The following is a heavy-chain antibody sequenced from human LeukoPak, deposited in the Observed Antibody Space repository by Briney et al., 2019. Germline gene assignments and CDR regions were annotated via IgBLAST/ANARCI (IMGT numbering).Heavy chain of an antibody. V-gene: IGHV1-18*01. CDR3: ARGGSRSSWTTSFDY. J-gene: IGHJ4*02. D-gene: IGHD6-13*01. CDR1: GYTFTSYG. Sequence: VSVKVSCKASGYTFTSYGISWVRQAPGQGLEWMGWISAYNGNTNYAQKLQGRVTMTTDTSTSTAYMELRSLRSDDTAVYYCARGGSRSSWTTSFDYWGQGTLVTVSS. CDR2: ISAYNGNT.